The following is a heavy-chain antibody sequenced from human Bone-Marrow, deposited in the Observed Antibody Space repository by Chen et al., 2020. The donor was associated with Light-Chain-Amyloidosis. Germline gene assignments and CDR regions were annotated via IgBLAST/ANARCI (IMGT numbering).Heavy chain of an antibody. V-gene: IGHV4-38-2*02. J-gene: IGHJ4*02. Sequence: QVQLQESGPGLVKPSETLSLTCTVSGYSISSGYYWGWIRQPPGKGLEWIGSIYHSGSTYYNPSLKSRVTISVDTSKNQFSRKRSSVTAADTAVYYCAHMRGSDYDYVWGSYRYAENFDYWGQGTLVTVSS. D-gene: IGHD3-16*02. CDR1: GYSISSGYY. CDR2: IYHSGST. CDR3: AHMRGSDYDYVWGSYRYAENFDY.